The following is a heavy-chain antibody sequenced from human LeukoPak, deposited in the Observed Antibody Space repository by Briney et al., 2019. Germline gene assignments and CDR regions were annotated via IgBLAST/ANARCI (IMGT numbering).Heavy chain of an antibody. CDR2: IHHSGST. CDR1: GYFISSGYY. CDR3: ARDRYSGSYYLDY. Sequence: SETLSLTCTVSGYFISSGYYWGWIRQPPGKGLQWIGSIHHSGSTYYNPSLKSRVTISVDTSKNQFSLKLSSVTAADTAVYYCARDRYSGSYYLDYWGQGTLVTVSS. V-gene: IGHV4-38-2*02. J-gene: IGHJ4*02. D-gene: IGHD1-26*01.